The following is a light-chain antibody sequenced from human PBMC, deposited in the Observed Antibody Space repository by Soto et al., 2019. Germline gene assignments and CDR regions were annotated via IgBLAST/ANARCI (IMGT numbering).Light chain of an antibody. V-gene: IGLV2-14*01. CDR1: GSDVGGYNY. CDR2: DVS. Sequence: QSVLTQPASVSGSPGQSITISCTGTGSDVGGYNYVSWYQQHPGKAPKLMIYDVSNRPSGVSNRFSGSKSGNTASLTISGLQAGDEADYYCSSYTSSSTLGVFGTGTKVTV. J-gene: IGLJ1*01. CDR3: SSYTSSSTLGV.